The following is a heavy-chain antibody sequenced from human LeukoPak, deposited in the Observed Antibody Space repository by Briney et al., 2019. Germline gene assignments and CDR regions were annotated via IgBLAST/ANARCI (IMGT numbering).Heavy chain of an antibody. V-gene: IGHV1-2*02. Sequence: GSVKVSCKASGYTFTGYYMHWVRQAPGQGLELMGWINPNSGGTNYAQKFQGRVTMTRDTSISTAYMELSRLRSDDTAVYYCARVTNWNYVPRDYFDYWGQGTQVTVSS. J-gene: IGHJ4*02. D-gene: IGHD1-7*01. CDR3: ARVTNWNYVPRDYFDY. CDR2: INPNSGGT. CDR1: GYTFTGYY.